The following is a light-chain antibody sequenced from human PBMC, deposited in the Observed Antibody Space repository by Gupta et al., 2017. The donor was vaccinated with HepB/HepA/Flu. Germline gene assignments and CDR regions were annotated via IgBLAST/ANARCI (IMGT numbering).Light chain of an antibody. CDR1: SNNVGNQG. V-gene: IGLV10-54*04. CDR2: RNN. CDR3: SAWDSSLSAWV. Sequence: QAGLTQPPSVPNDLRQIATITCTGNSNNVGNQGAAWLQQHQGHPPKLLSYRNNKRPSGISERFSASRSGNTASLTITGLQPEDEADYYCSAWDSSLSAWVFGGGTKVTVL. J-gene: IGLJ3*02.